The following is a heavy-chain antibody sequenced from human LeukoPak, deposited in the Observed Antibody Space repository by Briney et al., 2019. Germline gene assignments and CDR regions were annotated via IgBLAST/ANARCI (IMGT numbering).Heavy chain of an antibody. CDR1: GGTFSSYA. CDR3: ARETIAAAGKFDY. J-gene: IGHJ4*02. D-gene: IGHD6-13*01. Sequence: SVKVSCKASGGTFSSYAISWVRQPPAQGLEWMGGIIPIFGTANYAQKFQGRVTITADESTSTAYMELSSLRSDDTAVYYCARETIAAAGKFDYWGQGTLVTVSS. CDR2: IIPIFGTA. V-gene: IGHV1-69*01.